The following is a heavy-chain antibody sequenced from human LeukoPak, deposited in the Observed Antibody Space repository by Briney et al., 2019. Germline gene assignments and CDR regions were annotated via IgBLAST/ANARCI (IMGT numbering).Heavy chain of an antibody. CDR1: GGSIGSYF. CDR3: ARSGWLQFDYFDY. J-gene: IGHJ4*02. Sequence: PSETLSLTCTISGGSIGSYFWNWIRQSPGKGLQWIGYINYSGSTNYNPSLESRVSISVDTSKNQVSLRLRSVTAADTAVYYCARSGWLQFDYFDYWGQGILVTVSP. V-gene: IGHV4-59*01. CDR2: INYSGST. D-gene: IGHD5-24*01.